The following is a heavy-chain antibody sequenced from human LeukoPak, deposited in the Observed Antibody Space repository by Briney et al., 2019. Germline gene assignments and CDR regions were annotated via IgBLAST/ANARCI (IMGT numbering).Heavy chain of an antibody. CDR3: ARHLSGITGYTYGRGIDY. CDR1: GFSFSSFG. J-gene: IGHJ4*02. V-gene: IGHV3-23*01. D-gene: IGHD5-18*01. Sequence: GGSLRLSCAASGFSFSSFGMAWVRQAPGKGLEWVSAISGSGSATYYADSMKGRLTISRDNAKKSLYLQMNSLRAEDTAVYYCARHLSGITGYTYGRGIDYWGQGTLVSVSS. CDR2: ISGSGSAT.